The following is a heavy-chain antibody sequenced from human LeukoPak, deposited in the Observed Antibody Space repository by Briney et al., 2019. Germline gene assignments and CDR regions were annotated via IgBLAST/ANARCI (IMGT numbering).Heavy chain of an antibody. CDR3: AREQVSGGDYYYMDV. J-gene: IGHJ6*03. D-gene: IGHD2-15*01. Sequence: ASVKVSCKASVYTFTGYYMHWVRQAPGQGVEGMGWINPNSGGTKFAQKFQGRVTMTRDTSISTAYMELSRLRSDDTAVFYCAREQVSGGDYYYMDVWGKGTTVTVSS. CDR2: INPNSGGT. CDR1: VYTFTGYY. V-gene: IGHV1-2*02.